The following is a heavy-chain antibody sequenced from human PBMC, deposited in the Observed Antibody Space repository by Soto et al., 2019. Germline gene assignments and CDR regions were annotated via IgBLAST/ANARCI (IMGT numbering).Heavy chain of an antibody. CDR1: GGSISSDY. CDR3: ARGSSAAAGIFES. V-gene: IGHV4-4*07. D-gene: IGHD6-13*01. CDR2: IYSSGST. J-gene: IGHJ4*02. Sequence: SETLSLTCTVSGGSISSDYWSWIRQPAGKGLEWIGRIYSSGSTNYNPSLKSRVTMSVDTSKNESSLKLSSVTAADTAVYYCARGSSAAAGIFESWGQGTLVTVSS.